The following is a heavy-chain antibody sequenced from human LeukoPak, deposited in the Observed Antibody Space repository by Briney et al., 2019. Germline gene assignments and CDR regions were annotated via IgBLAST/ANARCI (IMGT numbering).Heavy chain of an antibody. CDR3: ARMFGANFDY. J-gene: IGHJ4*02. Sequence: SETLSLTCTVSGGSISNYYWTWIRQPAGKGLEWIGRMYTSGSTKYNPSLKSRVTMSLDMSKNQFSLKLRSVTAADTAVYYCARMFGANFDYWGQGTLVTVSS. D-gene: IGHD3-10*02. V-gene: IGHV4-4*07. CDR2: MYTSGST. CDR1: GGSISNYY.